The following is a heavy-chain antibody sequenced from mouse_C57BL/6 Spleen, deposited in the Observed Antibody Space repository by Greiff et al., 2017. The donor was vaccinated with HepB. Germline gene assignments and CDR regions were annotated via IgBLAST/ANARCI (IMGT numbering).Heavy chain of an antibody. CDR1: GYTFTSYW. J-gene: IGHJ4*01. Sequence: QVQLQQPGAELVKPGASVKMSCKASGYTFTSYWITWVKQRPGQGLEWIGDIYPGSGSTNYNEKFKSKATLTVDTSSSTAYMQLSSLRSEDSAVYYCAKENKDYAMDYWGQGTSVTVSS. CDR2: IYPGSGST. CDR3: AKENKDYAMDY. V-gene: IGHV1-55*01.